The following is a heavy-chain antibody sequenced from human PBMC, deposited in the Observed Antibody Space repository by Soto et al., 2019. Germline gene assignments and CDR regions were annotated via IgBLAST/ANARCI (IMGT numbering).Heavy chain of an antibody. V-gene: IGHV1-18*01. J-gene: IGHJ4*02. D-gene: IGHD3-9*01. CDR1: GYTFSSYG. CDR3: GRDRDWYSFDY. CDR2: ISAYNDNT. Sequence: QVQLVQSGAEVKKPGASVKVSCKVSGYTFSSYGISWVRQGPGQGLEWMGWISAYNDNTNYAQKVQGRVTMTTATSTSTASMELRSLRPDETAVYHWGRDRDWYSFDYWGPGTLVTVSS.